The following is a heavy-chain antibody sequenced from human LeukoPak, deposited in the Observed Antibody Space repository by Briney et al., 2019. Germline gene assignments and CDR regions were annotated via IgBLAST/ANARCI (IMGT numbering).Heavy chain of an antibody. CDR1: GGSFSGYY. V-gene: IGHV4-34*01. D-gene: IGHD5-18*01. J-gene: IGHJ4*02. CDR3: ARVNGYSYGYYFDY. CDR2: INHSGNT. Sequence: PSETLSLTCGVSGGSFSGYYWSWIRQSPGKGLEWIGDINHSGNTNYNPSLKSRATISVDTSKNQFSLKLSSVTAADTAVYYCARVNGYSYGYYFDYWGQGTLVTVSS.